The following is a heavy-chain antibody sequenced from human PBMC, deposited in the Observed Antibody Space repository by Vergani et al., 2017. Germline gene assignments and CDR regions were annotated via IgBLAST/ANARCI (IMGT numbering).Heavy chain of an antibody. J-gene: IGHJ6*02. V-gene: IGHV1-18*01. CDR1: GYTFTSYG. CDR3: ARQAHALHYYYYYGMDV. Sequence: QVQLVQSGAEVKKPGASVKVSCKASGYTFTSYGISWVRQAPGQGLEWMGWISAYNGNTNYAQKLQGRVTMTTDTSTSTAYMELRSLRSDDTAVYYCARQAHALHYYYYYGMDVWGQGTTVTVSS. CDR2: ISAYNGNT.